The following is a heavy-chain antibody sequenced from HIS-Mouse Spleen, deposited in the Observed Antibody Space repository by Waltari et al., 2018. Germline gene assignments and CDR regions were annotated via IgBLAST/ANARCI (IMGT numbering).Heavy chain of an antibody. CDR1: GGPIRSSSYS. J-gene: IGHJ2*01. Sequence: QLQLQESGPGLVKPSETLSLPCTVSGGPIRSSSYSLGWIRQPPGKGLEWIGSIYYSGSTYYNPSLKSRVTISVDTSKNQFSLKLSSVTAADTAVYYCAREIPYSSSWYDWYFDLWGRGTLVTVSS. V-gene: IGHV4-39*07. CDR3: AREIPYSSSWYDWYFDL. CDR2: IYYSGST. D-gene: IGHD6-13*01.